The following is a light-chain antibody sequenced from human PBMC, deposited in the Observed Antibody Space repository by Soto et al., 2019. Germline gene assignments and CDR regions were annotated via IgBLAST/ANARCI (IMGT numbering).Light chain of an antibody. Sequence: QPVLTQPPSVTGTPGQRVTSSCSGSGSNIGSYYVSWYQQVPGTAPKLLIHRNNQRPSGVPDRFSGSKSGTSASLAISGLRSEHEADYYCAAWDDSLSAPVFGGGTKVTVL. J-gene: IGLJ3*02. V-gene: IGLV1-47*01. CDR2: RNN. CDR1: GSNIGSYY. CDR3: AAWDDSLSAPV.